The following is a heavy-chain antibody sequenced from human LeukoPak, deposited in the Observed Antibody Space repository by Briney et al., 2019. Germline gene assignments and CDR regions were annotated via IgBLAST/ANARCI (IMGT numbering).Heavy chain of an antibody. Sequence: GGSLRLPCAASGFTFNNYWMTWVRQVPGKGLEWVANIKQHGSEKYYVDSVKGRFTISRDNPRNSLYLQMNSLRAEDTAVYYCARDMEANSDSPFDYWGQGTLVTVSS. J-gene: IGHJ4*02. CDR3: ARDMEANSDSPFDY. CDR1: GFTFNNYW. CDR2: IKQHGSEK. D-gene: IGHD4-23*01. V-gene: IGHV3-7*05.